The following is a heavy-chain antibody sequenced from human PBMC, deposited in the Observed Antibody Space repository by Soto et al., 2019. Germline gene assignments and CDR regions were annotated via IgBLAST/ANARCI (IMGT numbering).Heavy chain of an antibody. D-gene: IGHD3-16*01. CDR1: GFTFSSYG. CDR2: IWYDGSNK. Sequence: QVQLVESGGGVVQPGRSLRLSCAASGFTFSSYGMHWVRQAPGKGLEWVAVIWYDGSNKYYADSVKGRFTISRDNSKNTLYLQMNSLRAEDTAVYYCARKNPQGGYYFDYGGQGTLVTVSS. CDR3: ARKNPQGGYYFDY. V-gene: IGHV3-33*01. J-gene: IGHJ4*02.